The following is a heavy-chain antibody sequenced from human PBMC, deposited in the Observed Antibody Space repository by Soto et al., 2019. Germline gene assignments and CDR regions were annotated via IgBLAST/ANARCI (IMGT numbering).Heavy chain of an antibody. V-gene: IGHV1-18*01. CDR3: ARDRYSGYENWFDP. D-gene: IGHD5-12*01. Sequence: ASVKVSCKASGYTFTSYGISWVRQAPGQGLEWMGWISAYNGNTNYAQKLQGRVTMTTDTSTSTAYMELRGLGSDDTAVYYCARDRYSGYENWFDPWGQGTLVTVSS. CDR2: ISAYNGNT. CDR1: GYTFTSYG. J-gene: IGHJ5*02.